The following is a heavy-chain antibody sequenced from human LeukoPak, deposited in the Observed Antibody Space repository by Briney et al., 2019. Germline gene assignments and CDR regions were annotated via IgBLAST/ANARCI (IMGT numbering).Heavy chain of an antibody. CDR1: GFTFSSYS. V-gene: IGHV3-21*01. Sequence: GGSLRLSCAASGFTFSSYSMNWVRQAPGKGLEWVSSISSSSSYIYYADSVKGRFTISRDNAKNSLYLQMNSLRAEDTAVYYCARSSRITGTTYFFDYWGQGTLVTVSS. CDR3: ARSSRITGTTYFFDY. D-gene: IGHD1-7*01. CDR2: ISSSSSYI. J-gene: IGHJ4*02.